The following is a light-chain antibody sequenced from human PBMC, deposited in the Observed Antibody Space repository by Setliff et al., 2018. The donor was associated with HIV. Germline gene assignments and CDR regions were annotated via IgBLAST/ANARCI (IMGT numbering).Light chain of an antibody. J-gene: IGLJ1*01. CDR2: DVN. CDR1: SSDVGGYNY. V-gene: IGLV2-11*01. Sequence: QSVLTQPPSVSGSPGQSVTISCTGTSSDVGGYNYVSWYQQHPGKAPKLMIYDVNKRPSGVPDRFSGSKSGNTASLTISGLQAEDEADYYCCSYAGSYKVFGTGTKVTVL. CDR3: CSYAGSYKV.